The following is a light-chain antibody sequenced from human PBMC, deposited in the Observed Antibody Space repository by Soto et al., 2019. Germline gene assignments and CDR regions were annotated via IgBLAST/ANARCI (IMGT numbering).Light chain of an antibody. J-gene: IGLJ1*01. Sequence: QSALTQPRSVSGSPGQSVTISCTGTSSDVGAYNYVSWYQHHPGKAPKLMIYDVSKRPSGVPDRFSGSKSGNTASLTISGLQAEDEADYYCCSYAGNYPFVFGSGTKLTVL. V-gene: IGLV2-11*01. CDR1: SSDVGAYNY. CDR3: CSYAGNYPFV. CDR2: DVS.